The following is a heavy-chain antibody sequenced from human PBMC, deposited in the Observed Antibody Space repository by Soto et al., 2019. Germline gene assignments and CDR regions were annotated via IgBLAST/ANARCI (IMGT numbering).Heavy chain of an antibody. CDR1: GFTFSSYA. J-gene: IGHJ6*02. CDR2: ISYDGSNK. V-gene: IGHV3-30-3*01. Sequence: QVQLVESGGGVVQPGRSLRLSCAASGFTFSSYAMHWVRQAPGKGLEWVAVISYDGSNKYYADSVKGRFTISRDNSKNTLYLQMNSLRAEDTAVYYCAREAAAGHTYSYYGMDVWGQGTTVTVSS. D-gene: IGHD6-13*01. CDR3: AREAAAGHTYSYYGMDV.